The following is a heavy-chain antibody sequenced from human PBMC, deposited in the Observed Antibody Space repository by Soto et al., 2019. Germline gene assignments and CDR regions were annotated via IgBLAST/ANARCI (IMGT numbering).Heavy chain of an antibody. CDR3: AGGAGWVTDY. CDR2: INHDGSAK. D-gene: IGHD6-19*01. Sequence: EVQLVESGGALVQPGGSLRLSCAGSGFTFSTSWMNWVRQAPGKGLEWVANINHDGSAKYYVDSVKGRFTISRDNAENSLYLQMNSLKFEDTALYYGAGGAGWVTDYWGQGTLVTVSS. J-gene: IGHJ4*02. CDR1: GFTFSTSW. V-gene: IGHV3-7*04.